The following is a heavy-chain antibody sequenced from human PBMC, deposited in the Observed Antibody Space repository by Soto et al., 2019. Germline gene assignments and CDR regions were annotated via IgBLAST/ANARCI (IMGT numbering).Heavy chain of an antibody. V-gene: IGHV5-51*01. D-gene: IGHD3-22*01. CDR2: VNPGDSDT. J-gene: IGHJ4*02. CDR1: GYSFTRHW. Sequence: XESLKISCKGSGYSFTRHWIAWLRQMPGSGLEWMAIVNPGDSDTRYSPSFQGQVTISADRSVNTAYLQWSSLKASDTAIYYCARPDSNGWYDYWGQGTLVTVSS. CDR3: ARPDSNGWYDY.